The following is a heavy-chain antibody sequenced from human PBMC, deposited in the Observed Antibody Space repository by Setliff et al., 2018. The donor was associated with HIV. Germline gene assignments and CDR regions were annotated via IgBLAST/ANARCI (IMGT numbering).Heavy chain of an antibody. D-gene: IGHD3-10*01. CDR1: GYSFSTYW. CDR3: ARNHLNYASGNTKTSGAYYFDS. V-gene: IGHV5-51*01. J-gene: IGHJ4*02. CDR2: IYPDDSDA. Sequence: PGESLKISCKGSGYSFSTYWIAWVRQMPGRGLEVMGLIYPDDSDARYNPSFQGQVTISADKSIRTAYLQWRSLKASDSAIFYCARNHLNYASGNTKTSGAYYFDSWGQGTLVTVSS.